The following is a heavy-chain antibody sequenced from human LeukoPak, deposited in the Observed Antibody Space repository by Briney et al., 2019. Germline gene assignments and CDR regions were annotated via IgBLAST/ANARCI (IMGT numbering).Heavy chain of an antibody. Sequence: SETLSLTCADYGGSFSGYYWSWIRQPPGKGPEWIGEINHSGSTNYNPSLKSRVTISVDTSKNQFSLKLSSVTAADTAVYYCARVPRGSSPIDYWGQGTLVTVSS. J-gene: IGHJ4*02. D-gene: IGHD6-6*01. CDR2: INHSGST. V-gene: IGHV4-34*01. CDR3: ARVPRGSSPIDY. CDR1: GGSFSGYY.